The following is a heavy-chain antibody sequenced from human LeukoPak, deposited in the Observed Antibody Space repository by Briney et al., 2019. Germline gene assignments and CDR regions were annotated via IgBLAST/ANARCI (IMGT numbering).Heavy chain of an antibody. CDR1: GFTFSGSA. V-gene: IGHV3-73*01. D-gene: IGHD3-16*01. CDR3: TASRGVWGALDAWDDAFDI. CDR2: IRSKANSYAT. J-gene: IGHJ3*02. Sequence: GGSLRLSCAASGFTFSGSAMHWVRQASGKGLEWVGRIRSKANSYATAYAAPVKGRFTISRDDSKNAAYLQMNSLKTEDTAVYYCTASRGVWGALDAWDDAFDIWGQGTMVTVSS.